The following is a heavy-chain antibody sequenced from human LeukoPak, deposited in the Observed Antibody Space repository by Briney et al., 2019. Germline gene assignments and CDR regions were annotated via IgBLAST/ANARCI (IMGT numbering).Heavy chain of an antibody. V-gene: IGHV4-59*08. Sequence: SKTLSLTCTVSGGSISSYYWSWIRQPPGKGLEWIGYISHSGRTNYNPSLKSRVTISVDTSKKQFSLKLNSVTAADTAVYFCARKDTSGLEGYFDDWGQGTLVTVSS. CDR2: ISHSGRT. J-gene: IGHJ4*02. CDR1: GGSISSYY. CDR3: ARKDTSGLEGYFDD. D-gene: IGHD3-10*01.